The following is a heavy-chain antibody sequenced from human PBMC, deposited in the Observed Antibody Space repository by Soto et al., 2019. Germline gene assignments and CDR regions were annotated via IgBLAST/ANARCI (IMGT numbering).Heavy chain of an antibody. CDR2: IYHSGST. Sequence: QLQLQESGSGQVKPSQTLSLTCAVSGGSISSGGYSWSWIRQPPGKGLEWIGYIYHSGSTYYNPSLKSRVTISVDRSKNQFSLKLSSVTAADTAVYYCARENNVLPGGYFDYWGQGTLVTVSS. CDR1: GGSISSGGYS. D-gene: IGHD3-10*01. J-gene: IGHJ4*02. V-gene: IGHV4-30-2*01. CDR3: ARENNVLPGGYFDY.